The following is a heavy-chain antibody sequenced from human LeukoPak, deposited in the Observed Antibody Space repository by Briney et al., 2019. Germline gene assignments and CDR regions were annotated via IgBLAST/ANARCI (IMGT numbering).Heavy chain of an antibody. V-gene: IGHV4-59*08. Sequence: PSETLSLTCTVSGGSISSYYWSWIRQPPGKGLEWIGYIYYSGSTNYNPSLKSRVTISVDTSKNQFSLKLSSVTAADTAVYYCARRGSPLAAAGTSDYYYGMDVWGQGTTVTVSS. CDR2: IYYSGST. J-gene: IGHJ6*02. D-gene: IGHD6-13*01. CDR1: GGSISSYY. CDR3: ARRGSPLAAAGTSDYYYGMDV.